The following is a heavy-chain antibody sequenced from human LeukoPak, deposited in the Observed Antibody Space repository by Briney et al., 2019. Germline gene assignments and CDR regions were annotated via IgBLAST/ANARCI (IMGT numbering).Heavy chain of an antibody. CDR1: GFTVSNTY. CDR3: ATVGCCSSTSCPSPDYYYGMDV. D-gene: IGHD2-2*01. J-gene: IGHJ6*02. Sequence: GGSLRLSCAASGFTVSNTYMSWVRQAPGKGLEWVGRIKSKTDGGTTDYAAPVKGRFTISRDDSKNTLYLQMNSLRAEDTAVYYCATVGCCSSTSCPSPDYYYGMDVWGQGTTVTVSS. CDR2: IKSKTDGGTT. V-gene: IGHV3-15*01.